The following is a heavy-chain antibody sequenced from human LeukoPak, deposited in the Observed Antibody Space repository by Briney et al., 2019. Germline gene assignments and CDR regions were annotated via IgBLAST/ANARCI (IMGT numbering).Heavy chain of an antibody. D-gene: IGHD2/OR15-2a*01. CDR3: ARGRSGGHFAYYYYGMDV. J-gene: IGHJ6*02. Sequence: SETLSLTCTVSGGSVSSGSYYWSWIRQPPGKGLEWIGYIYYSGSTNYNPSLKSRVTISVDTSKNQFSLKLSSVTAADTAVYYCARGRSGGHFAYYYYGMDVWGQGTTVTVSS. V-gene: IGHV4-61*01. CDR1: GGSVSSGSYY. CDR2: IYYSGST.